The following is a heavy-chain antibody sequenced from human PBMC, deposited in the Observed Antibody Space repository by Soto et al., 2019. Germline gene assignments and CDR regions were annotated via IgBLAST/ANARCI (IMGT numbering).Heavy chain of an antibody. D-gene: IGHD2-15*01. CDR1: GGSISSGGYY. Sequence: SETLSLTCTVSGGSISSGGYYWSWIRQHPGKGLEWIGYIYYSGSTYYNPSLKSRVTISVDTSKNQFSLKLSSVTAADTAVYYWACRAADYYYYGMDVWGQGTTVTVSS. V-gene: IGHV4-31*03. CDR2: IYYSGST. CDR3: ACRAADYYYYGMDV. J-gene: IGHJ6*02.